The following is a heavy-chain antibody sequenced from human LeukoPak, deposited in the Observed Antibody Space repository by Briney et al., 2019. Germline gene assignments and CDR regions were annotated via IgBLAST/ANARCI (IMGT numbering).Heavy chain of an antibody. D-gene: IGHD3-9*01. CDR2: ISSSGSTI. CDR3: ARERYDILTGYYPTLDFDY. V-gene: IGHV3-48*03. J-gene: IGHJ4*02. Sequence: GGSLRLSCAACGFTFSSYEMNWVRQAPGKGLEWVSYISSSGSTIYYADSVKGRFTISRDNAKNSLYLQMNSLRAEDTAVYYCARERYDILTGYYPTLDFDYWGQGTLVTVSS. CDR1: GFTFSSYE.